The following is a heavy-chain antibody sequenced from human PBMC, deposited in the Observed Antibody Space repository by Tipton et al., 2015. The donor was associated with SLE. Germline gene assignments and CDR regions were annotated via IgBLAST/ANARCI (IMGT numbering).Heavy chain of an antibody. CDR1: GFTFSGYW. CDR3: ARDADEDYFDY. Sequence: GSLRLSCAASGFTFSGYWMSWVRQAPGKGLEWVANIKQDGSEKYYVDSVKGRFTISRDNAKNSLYLQMNSLRAEDTAVYYCARDADEDYFDYWGQGTLVTVSS. V-gene: IGHV3-7*01. J-gene: IGHJ4*02. CDR2: IKQDGSEK.